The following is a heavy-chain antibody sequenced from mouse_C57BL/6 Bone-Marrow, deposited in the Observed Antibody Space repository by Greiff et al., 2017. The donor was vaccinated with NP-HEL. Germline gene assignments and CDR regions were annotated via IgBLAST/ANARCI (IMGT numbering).Heavy chain of an antibody. Sequence: EVQLQQSGPELVKPGASVKISCKASGYSFTGYYMNWVKQSPEKSLEWMGEINPSTGGTTYNQKFKAKSTLTVDKPSSTAYMQLKSLTSEESAVYYCARGKGFDYWGQGTTLTVSS. J-gene: IGHJ2*01. CDR3: ARGKGFDY. V-gene: IGHV1-42*01. CDR2: INPSTGGT. CDR1: GYSFTGYY.